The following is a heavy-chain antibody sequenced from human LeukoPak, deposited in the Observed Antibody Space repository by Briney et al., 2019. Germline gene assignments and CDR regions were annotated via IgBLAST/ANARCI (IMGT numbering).Heavy chain of an antibody. J-gene: IGHJ4*02. CDR1: GITFIEAW. D-gene: IGHD2-15*01. CDR3: TWIDCSGGSCYFAS. CDR2: IKGTNSGGTT. Sequence: GGSLRLSCELSGITFIEAWMSWVRQAPGKGLEWVGRIKGTNSGGTTAYAAPVKGRFTISRDDSQSMMYLQMDSLKSEDTAVYFCTWIDCSGGSCYFASWGQGTLVAVSS. V-gene: IGHV3-15*01.